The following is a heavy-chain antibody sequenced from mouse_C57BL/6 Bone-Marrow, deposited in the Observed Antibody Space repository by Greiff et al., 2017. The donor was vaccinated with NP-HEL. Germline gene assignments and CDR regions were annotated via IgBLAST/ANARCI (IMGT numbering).Heavy chain of an antibody. CDR3: VRGLRRYDAMDY. Sequence: EVQLVESGGGFVQPTGSLKLSCAASGFSFNTYAMNWVRQAPGQGLEWVARIRSKSNNYATYYAESVKDRFTISRDDSESMLYLQMNNMKTEDTAMDYCVRGLRRYDAMDYWGQGTSVTVSS. J-gene: IGHJ4*01. CDR2: IRSKSNNYAT. V-gene: IGHV10-1*01. D-gene: IGHD2-2*01. CDR1: GFSFNTYA.